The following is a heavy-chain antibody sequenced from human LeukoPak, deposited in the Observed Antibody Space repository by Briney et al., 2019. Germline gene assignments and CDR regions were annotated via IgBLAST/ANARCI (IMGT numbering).Heavy chain of an antibody. V-gene: IGHV4-39*02. Sequence: SETLSLTCTVSGGSISSSGYYWGWIRQPPGKGLEWIGSIYYSGSTYYNPSLKSRVTISVDTSKDQFSLKLSSVAAADTAVYYCARDPTAAGKGAWFDPWGQGTLVTVSS. J-gene: IGHJ5*02. CDR1: GGSISSSGYY. D-gene: IGHD6-13*01. CDR2: IYYSGST. CDR3: ARDPTAAGKGAWFDP.